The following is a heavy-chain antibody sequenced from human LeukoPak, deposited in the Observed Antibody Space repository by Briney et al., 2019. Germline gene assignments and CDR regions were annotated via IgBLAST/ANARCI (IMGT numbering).Heavy chain of an antibody. Sequence: SETLSLTCAVSGGSISSGGYSWSWIRQPPGKGLEWIGYIYHSGNTNYNPSLKSRVTISVDKSKNQFSLKLSSVTAADTAVYYCARFSMIVVVGWFDPWGQGTLVTVSS. CDR1: GGSISSGGYS. CDR2: IYHSGNT. CDR3: ARFSMIVVVGWFDP. V-gene: IGHV4-30-2*01. J-gene: IGHJ5*02. D-gene: IGHD3-22*01.